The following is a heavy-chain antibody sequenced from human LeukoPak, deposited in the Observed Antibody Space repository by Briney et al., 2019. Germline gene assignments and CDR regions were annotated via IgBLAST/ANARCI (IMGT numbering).Heavy chain of an antibody. V-gene: IGHV3-74*01. CDR1: GLTFSSYW. CDR3: ARVNVDTATVYFDY. J-gene: IGHJ4*02. D-gene: IGHD5-18*01. CDR2: INSDGSST. Sequence: GGSLRLSCAASGLTFSSYWMHWVRQAPGKGLVWVSRINSDGSSTSYADSVKGRFTISRDNAKNTLYLQMNSLRAEDTAVYYCARVNVDTATVYFDYWGQGTLVTVSS.